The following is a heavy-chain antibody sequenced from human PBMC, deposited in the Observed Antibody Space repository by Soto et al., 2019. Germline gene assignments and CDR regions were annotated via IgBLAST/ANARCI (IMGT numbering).Heavy chain of an antibody. J-gene: IGHJ4*02. CDR1: GFIFSGSA. V-gene: IGHV3-23*01. CDR2: IRRNGDIT. D-gene: IGHD3-22*01. Sequence: PGVSLRLSCAACGFIFSGSAMSWVRQAPGKGLEWVSAIRRNGDITYYADSVEGRFSISRDNSKNTLYLQMNSLRAEDTAVYYCAKDRYLDHDSRGYLFDNWGQGTLVTVSS. CDR3: AKDRYLDHDSRGYLFDN.